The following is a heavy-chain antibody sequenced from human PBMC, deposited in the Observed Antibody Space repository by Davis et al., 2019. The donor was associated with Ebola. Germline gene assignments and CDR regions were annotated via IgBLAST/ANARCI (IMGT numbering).Heavy chain of an antibody. CDR2: INHSGST. D-gene: IGHD6-13*01. J-gene: IGHJ5*02. CDR3: ARAGYSSSRGWFDP. Sequence: PSETLSLTCAVYGGSFSGYYWSWIRQPPGKGLEWIGEINHSGSTNDNASLKSRFTISVDTSKNQFSLKVSSVNAADTAVYYCARAGYSSSRGWFDPWGQGTLVTVSS. V-gene: IGHV4-34*01. CDR1: GGSFSGYY.